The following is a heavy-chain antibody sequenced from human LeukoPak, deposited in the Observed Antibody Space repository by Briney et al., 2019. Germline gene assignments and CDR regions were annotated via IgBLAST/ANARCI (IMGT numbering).Heavy chain of an antibody. D-gene: IGHD6-13*01. CDR2: ISWSSGSI. CDR3: AKDSYSSWYYFDY. V-gene: IGHV3-9*01. Sequence: GRSLRLSCAASGFTFDDYAMHWVRQAPGKGLEWVSGISWSSGSIGYADSVKGRFTISRDNAKNSLYLQMNSLRAEDTALYYCAKDSYSSWYYFDYWGQGTLVTVSS. J-gene: IGHJ4*02. CDR1: GFTFDDYA.